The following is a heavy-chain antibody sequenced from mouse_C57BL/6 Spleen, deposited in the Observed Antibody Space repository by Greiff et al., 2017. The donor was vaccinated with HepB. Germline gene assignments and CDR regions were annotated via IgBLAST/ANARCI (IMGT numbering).Heavy chain of an antibody. D-gene: IGHD2-4*01. Sequence: QVQLKQPGAELVKPGASVKVSCKASGYTFTSYWMHWVKQRPGQGLEWIGRIHPSDSDTNYNQKFKGKATLTVDKSSSTAYMQLSSLTSEDSAVYYCAIGSIYYDYAPFDYWGQGTTLTVSS. CDR2: IHPSDSDT. J-gene: IGHJ2*01. V-gene: IGHV1-74*01. CDR3: AIGSIYYDYAPFDY. CDR1: GYTFTSYW.